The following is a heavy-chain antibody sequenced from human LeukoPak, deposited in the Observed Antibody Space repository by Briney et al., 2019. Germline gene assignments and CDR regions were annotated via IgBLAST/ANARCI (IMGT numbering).Heavy chain of an antibody. CDR2: IYYSGST. J-gene: IGHJ4*02. V-gene: IGHV4-39*02. Sequence: SETLSLTCTVSGGSISSSSCYWGWIRQPPGKGLEWIGSIYYSGSTYYNPSLKSRVTISVDTSKNQFSLKLSSVTAADTAVYYCARDRITMVRGVIPTVFDYWGQGTLVTVSS. CDR1: GGSISSSSCY. D-gene: IGHD3-10*01. CDR3: ARDRITMVRGVIPTVFDY.